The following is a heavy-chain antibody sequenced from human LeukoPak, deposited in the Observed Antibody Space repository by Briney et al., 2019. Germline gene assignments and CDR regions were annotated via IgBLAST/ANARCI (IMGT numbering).Heavy chain of an antibody. J-gene: IGHJ4*02. Sequence: SETLSLTCAVYGGSFSGYYWSWIRQPPGKGLEWIGEINHSGSTNYNPSLKGRVTISVDTSKNQFSLKLSSVTAADTAVYYCARGPLLGGGSGWYYFDYWGQGTLVTVSS. CDR1: GGSFSGYY. D-gene: IGHD6-19*01. CDR3: ARGPLLGGGSGWYYFDY. CDR2: INHSGST. V-gene: IGHV4-34*01.